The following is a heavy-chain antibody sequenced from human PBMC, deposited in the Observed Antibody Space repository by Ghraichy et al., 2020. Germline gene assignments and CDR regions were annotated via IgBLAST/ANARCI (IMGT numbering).Heavy chain of an antibody. D-gene: IGHD3-22*01. J-gene: IGHJ1*01. V-gene: IGHV3-23*01. CDR2: ITGSGSET. CDR3: AKRDHSDRSCFSPLFEN. CDR1: GFTFSNYA. Sequence: GESLNISCAASGFTFSNYAMNWVRQAPGKGLEWVSGITGSGSETYYADSVKGRLTISRDNSKNTLYLQMNSLSTEDTAVYYCAKRDHSDRSCFSPLFENWGKGTLVTVSS.